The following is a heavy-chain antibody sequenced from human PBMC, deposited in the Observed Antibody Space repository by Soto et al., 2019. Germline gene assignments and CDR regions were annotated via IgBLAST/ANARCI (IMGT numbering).Heavy chain of an antibody. Sequence: QVQLQESGPGLVRPSQTLSLTCTVTRGSISSGGFYWSWIRQHPGKGLEWIGYIYYSGTTYYNPSLKSRVTISVDTSKNQFSLRSTSETAADTAVYYCARAVTKGPWFDPWGQGTLVTVSS. D-gene: IGHD4-17*01. J-gene: IGHJ5*02. V-gene: IGHV4-31*03. CDR3: ARAVTKGPWFDP. CDR2: IYYSGTT. CDR1: RGSISSGGFY.